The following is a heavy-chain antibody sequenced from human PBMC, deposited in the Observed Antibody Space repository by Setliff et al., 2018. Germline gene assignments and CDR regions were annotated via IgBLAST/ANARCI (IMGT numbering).Heavy chain of an antibody. D-gene: IGHD3-9*01. Sequence: PSETLSLTCIVSGASISSDGYYWSWIRQHPGKGLEWIGYIYYSGSTYYNPSLKSRVTISLDTSKNQFSLELSSVTAADTAVYYCAGSLRRTFRRLDWLGFFGDWGQGAMVTVSS. CDR3: AGSLRRTFRRLDWLGFFGD. CDR1: GASISSDGYY. V-gene: IGHV4-31*03. CDR2: IYYSGST. J-gene: IGHJ4*02.